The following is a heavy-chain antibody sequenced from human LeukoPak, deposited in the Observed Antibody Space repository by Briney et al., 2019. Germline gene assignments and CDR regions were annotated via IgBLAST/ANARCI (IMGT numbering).Heavy chain of an antibody. CDR3: ARAELALDY. J-gene: IGHJ4*02. CDR2: INHSGST. D-gene: IGHD1-1*01. V-gene: IGHV4-34*01. Sequence: SETLSLTCAVYGGSFSGYYWSWIRQPPGKGLEWIGEINHSGSTYYNPSLKSRVTISVDTSKNQFSLKLSSVTAADTAVYYCARAELALDYWGQGTLVTVSS. CDR1: GGSFSGYY.